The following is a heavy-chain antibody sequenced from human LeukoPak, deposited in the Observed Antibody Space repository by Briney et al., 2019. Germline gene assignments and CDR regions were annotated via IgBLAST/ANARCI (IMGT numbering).Heavy chain of an antibody. CDR1: GGSISSSNW. J-gene: IGHJ3*02. CDR2: IYHSGST. Sequence: SGTLSLTCAVSGGSISSSNWWSWVRQPPGKGLEWIGEIYHSGSTNYNPSFKSRVTISVDKSKNQFSLKLSSVTAADTAVYYCARAGIVGATYAFDIWGQGTMVTVSS. D-gene: IGHD1-26*01. V-gene: IGHV4-4*02. CDR3: ARAGIVGATYAFDI.